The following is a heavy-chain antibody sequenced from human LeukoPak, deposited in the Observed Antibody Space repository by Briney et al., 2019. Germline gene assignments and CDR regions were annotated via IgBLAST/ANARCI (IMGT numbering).Heavy chain of an antibody. Sequence: SGTLSLICAVYGGSFSGYYWSWIRQPPGKGLEWIGEINHSGSTNYNPSLKSRVTISVDTSKNQFSLKLSSVTAADTAVYYCARGKGAAAWYYYGMDVWGQGTTVTVSS. J-gene: IGHJ6*02. CDR3: ARGKGAAAWYYYGMDV. V-gene: IGHV4-34*01. CDR1: GGSFSGYY. D-gene: IGHD6-13*01. CDR2: INHSGST.